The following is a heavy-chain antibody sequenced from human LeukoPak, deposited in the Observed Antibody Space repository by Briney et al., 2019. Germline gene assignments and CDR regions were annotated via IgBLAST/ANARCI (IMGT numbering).Heavy chain of an antibody. CDR2: ISSSSSTI. CDR3: ARAVAGVWFDP. J-gene: IGHJ5*02. Sequence: GGSLRLSCAASGFTFSSYSMNWVRQAPRKGLEWVSYISSSSSTIYYADSVKGRFTISRDNAKNSLYLQMNSLRAEDTAVYYCARAVAGVWFDPWGQGTLVTVSS. D-gene: IGHD6-19*01. CDR1: GFTFSSYS. V-gene: IGHV3-48*04.